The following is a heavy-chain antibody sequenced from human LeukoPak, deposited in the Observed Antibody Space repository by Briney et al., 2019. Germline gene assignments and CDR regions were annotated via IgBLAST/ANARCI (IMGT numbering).Heavy chain of an antibody. D-gene: IGHD6-19*01. CDR2: ISYDGSNK. Sequence: PGRSLRLSCAASGFTFSSYGMHWVRQAPGKGLEWVAVISYDGSNKYYADSVKGRFTISRDNSKNTLYLQMNSLRVEDTAVYYCARDGGLSGWDAFDIWGQGTMVTVSS. CDR3: ARDGGLSGWDAFDI. CDR1: GFTFSSYG. J-gene: IGHJ3*02. V-gene: IGHV3-30*03.